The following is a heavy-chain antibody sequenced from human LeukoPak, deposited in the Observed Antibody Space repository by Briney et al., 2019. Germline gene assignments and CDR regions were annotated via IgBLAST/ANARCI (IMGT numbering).Heavy chain of an antibody. Sequence: ASVKVSCKASGYTFTSYGISWVRQAPGHGLEGMGWISAFNGYTDYPQNFQGRVTLTTDTSTSTAYMELRSLRSDDTAVYYCARDTYTTVTAMDVWGKGTTVTVSS. D-gene: IGHD4-17*01. CDR1: GYTFTSYG. J-gene: IGHJ6*03. CDR2: ISAFNGYT. CDR3: ARDTYTTVTAMDV. V-gene: IGHV1-18*01.